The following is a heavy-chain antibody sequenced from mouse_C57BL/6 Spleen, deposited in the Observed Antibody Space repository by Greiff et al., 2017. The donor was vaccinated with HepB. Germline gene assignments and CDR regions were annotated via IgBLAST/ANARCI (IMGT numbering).Heavy chain of an antibody. CDR3: ARGAPFAY. V-gene: IGHV1-82*01. Sequence: QVQLQQSGPELVQPGASVKISCKASGYAFSSSWMNWVKQRPGKGLEWIGRIYPGDGDTNYNGKFKGKATLTADKSSSTAYMQLSSLTSEDSAVYFCARGAPFAYWGQGTLVTVAA. CDR2: IYPGDGDT. J-gene: IGHJ3*01. CDR1: GYAFSSSW.